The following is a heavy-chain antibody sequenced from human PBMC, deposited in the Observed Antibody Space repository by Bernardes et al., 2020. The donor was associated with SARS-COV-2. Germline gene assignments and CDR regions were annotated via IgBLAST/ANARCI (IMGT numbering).Heavy chain of an antibody. CDR3: ARDRRKTFGKIIVFESFDT. Sequence: GGSLRLSCAASGFNFSDYGMNWVRQAPGKGLEWVAVIWYDGTKKYHADSVKGRFTISRDNSKNTVDLQMNSLRVEDTAVYFCARDRRKTFGKIIVFESFDTWGPGTMVSVSS. CDR2: IWYDGTKK. V-gene: IGHV3-33*01. D-gene: IGHD3-16*02. CDR1: GFNFSDYG. J-gene: IGHJ3*02.